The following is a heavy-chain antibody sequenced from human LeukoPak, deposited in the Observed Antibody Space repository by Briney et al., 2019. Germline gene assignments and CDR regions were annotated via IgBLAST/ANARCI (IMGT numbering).Heavy chain of an antibody. CDR2: IGTAGDT. J-gene: IGHJ4*02. CDR1: GFTFSSYD. D-gene: IGHD2-15*01. Sequence: GGSLRLSCAASGFTFSSYDMHGVRQATGKGLEWVSAIGTAGDTYYPGSVKGRFTISRENAKNSLYLQMNSLRAGDTAVYYCARGENCSGGSCSKSIDYWGQGTLVTVSS. V-gene: IGHV3-13*01. CDR3: ARGENCSGGSCSKSIDY.